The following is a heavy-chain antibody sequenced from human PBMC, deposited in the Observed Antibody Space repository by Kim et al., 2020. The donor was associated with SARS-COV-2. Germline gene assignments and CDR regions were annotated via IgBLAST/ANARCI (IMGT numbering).Heavy chain of an antibody. CDR1: GFTFSTYG. Sequence: GGSLRLSCAASGFTFSTYGMHWVRQAPGKGLEWVAVIPYDESHEYYAESVKGRFTISRDNSRNTLYLQMNSLRAEDTAVYYCVKGVRDGYTQYYYLGMDVWGQGTTVTVSS. V-gene: IGHV3-30*18. CDR3: VKGVRDGYTQYYYLGMDV. D-gene: IGHD5-12*01. J-gene: IGHJ6*02. CDR2: IPYDESHE.